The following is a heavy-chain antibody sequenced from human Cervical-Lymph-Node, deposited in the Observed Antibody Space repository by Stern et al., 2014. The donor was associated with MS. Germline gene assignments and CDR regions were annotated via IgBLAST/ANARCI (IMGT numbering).Heavy chain of an antibody. CDR1: GGSMNGYY. Sequence: QVQLVQSGPGLATPSETLSLTCTVSGGSMNGYYWSWIRQPPGKGLEWIGNIYYIGTTNYNPSLASRVTMSLDTSKNHSSLRLSSVTAADTAVYYCARLQTVLNYYYGVDVWGQGTTVIVSS. J-gene: IGHJ6*02. D-gene: IGHD2-8*02. V-gene: IGHV4-59*08. CDR2: IYYIGTT. CDR3: ARLQTVLNYYYGVDV.